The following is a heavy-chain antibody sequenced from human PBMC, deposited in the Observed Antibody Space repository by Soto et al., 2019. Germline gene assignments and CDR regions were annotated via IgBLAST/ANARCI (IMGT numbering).Heavy chain of an antibody. CDR3: ARVSGSYYYGMDV. D-gene: IGHD1-26*01. Sequence: SETLSLTCAVSGGSISSSNLWSWVRQPPGKGLEWIGEIYHSGSTNYNPSLKSRVTISVDKSKNQFSLELSSVTAADTAVYYCARVSGSYYYGMDVWGQGTTVTVS. CDR2: IYHSGST. J-gene: IGHJ6*02. V-gene: IGHV4-4*02. CDR1: GGSISSSNL.